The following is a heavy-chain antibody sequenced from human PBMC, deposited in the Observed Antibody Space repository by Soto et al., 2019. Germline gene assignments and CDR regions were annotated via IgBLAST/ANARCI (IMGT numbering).Heavy chain of an antibody. V-gene: IGHV3-23*01. D-gene: IGHD3-10*01. CDR1: GFTFSSYA. CDR3: AKDGGYGSGSYYSDD. Sequence: EGQLLESGGGLVQPGGSLRLSCAASGFTFSSYAMSWVRQAPGKGLEWVSTTSSSGGSTYYADSVKGRFTISRDNSKNTFYLQMNSLRAEDMAVYYCAKDGGYGSGSYYSDDWGQGTLVTVSS. J-gene: IGHJ4*02. CDR2: TSSSGGST.